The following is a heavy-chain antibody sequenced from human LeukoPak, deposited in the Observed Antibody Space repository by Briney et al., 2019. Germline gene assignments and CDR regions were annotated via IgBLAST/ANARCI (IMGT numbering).Heavy chain of an antibody. CDR1: GGSISSYY. CDR3: ARGRTFDN. Sequence: SETLSLTCTVSGGSISSYYWSWIRQPPGKGLEWIGNIYNRGSTKYNPSLKSRVTISVDTSKNQFSLRLSSVTAADTAVYYCARGRTFDNWGQGTLVTVSS. J-gene: IGHJ4*02. CDR2: IYNRGST. V-gene: IGHV4-59*01.